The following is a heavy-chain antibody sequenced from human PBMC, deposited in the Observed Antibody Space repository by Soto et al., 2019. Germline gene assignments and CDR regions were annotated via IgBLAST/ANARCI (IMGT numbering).Heavy chain of an antibody. Sequence: EVQVLESGGGSVQPGESLTLSCAASGFSFRSYAMSWVRQAPGKGPEWVSGISASGGKTYYAESVKGRSTISRDNSKNTLHLQVNSLRAEDKAVYYCAKAPNGDYVGGFDMWGQGTMVTVSS. D-gene: IGHD4-17*01. CDR2: ISASGGKT. CDR3: AKAPNGDYVGGFDM. CDR1: GFSFRSYA. J-gene: IGHJ3*02. V-gene: IGHV3-23*01.